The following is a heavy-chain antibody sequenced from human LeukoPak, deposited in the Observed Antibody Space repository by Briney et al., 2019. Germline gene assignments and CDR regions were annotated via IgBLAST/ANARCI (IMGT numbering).Heavy chain of an antibody. D-gene: IGHD6-13*01. J-gene: IGHJ4*02. Sequence: ASVKVSCKASGYTFTGYYMHWVRQAPGQGLEWMGWINPNSGGTNYAQKLQGRVTMTTDTSTSTAYMELRSLRSDDTAVYYCARDHFSSSWSSYYFDYWGQGTLVTVSS. CDR1: GYTFTGYY. V-gene: IGHV1-2*02. CDR3: ARDHFSSSWSSYYFDY. CDR2: INPNSGGT.